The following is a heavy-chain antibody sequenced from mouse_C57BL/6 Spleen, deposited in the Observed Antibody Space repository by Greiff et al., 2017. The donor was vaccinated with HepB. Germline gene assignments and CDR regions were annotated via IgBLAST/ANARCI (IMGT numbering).Heavy chain of an antibody. Sequence: EVQLQQSGPELVKPGASVKISCKASGYTFTDYYMNWVKQSHGKSLEWIGDINPNNGGTSYNQKFKGKATLTVDKSSSTAYMDLRSLTSEDSAVYYCADYGSSYVMAYWGQGTLVTVSS. CDR2: INPNNGGT. D-gene: IGHD1-1*01. CDR1: GYTFTDYY. J-gene: IGHJ3*01. CDR3: ADYGSSYVMAY. V-gene: IGHV1-26*01.